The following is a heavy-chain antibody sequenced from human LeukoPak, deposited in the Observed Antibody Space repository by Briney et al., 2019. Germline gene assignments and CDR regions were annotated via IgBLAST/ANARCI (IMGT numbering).Heavy chain of an antibody. CDR1: GYTLTELS. D-gene: IGHD6-13*01. Sequence: ASVKVSCKVSGYTLTELSMHWVRQAPGQGLEWMGWINTNTGNPTYAQGFTGRFVFSLDTSVSTSYLQISSLKAEDTAVFYCARPSSSWPGDAFDIWGQGTMVTVPS. J-gene: IGHJ3*02. CDR2: INTNTGNP. V-gene: IGHV7-4-1*02. CDR3: ARPSSSWPGDAFDI.